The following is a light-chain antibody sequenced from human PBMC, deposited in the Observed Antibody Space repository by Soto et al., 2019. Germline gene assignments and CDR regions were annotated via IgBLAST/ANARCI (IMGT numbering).Light chain of an antibody. V-gene: IGLV2-14*01. CDR2: DVT. CDR1: SSDVGGYNS. J-gene: IGLJ2*01. CDR3: SLYTGSNTLV. Sequence: QSALTQPASVSGSPGQSIIISCTGTSSDVGGYNSVSWYQQHPGKAPKIMIYDVTTRPSGVPNRFSGSKSGNAASLTISGPPSEDGADYYCSLYTGSNTLVFGPGTKLPVL.